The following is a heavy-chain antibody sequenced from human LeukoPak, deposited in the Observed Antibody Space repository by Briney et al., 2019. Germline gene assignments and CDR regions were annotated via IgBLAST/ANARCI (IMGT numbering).Heavy chain of an antibody. D-gene: IGHD2-21*02. CDR1: GGSISSYY. Sequence: PSGTLSLTCTVSGGSISSYYWSWIRQPPGKGLEWIGYIYYSGSTNYNPSLKSRVTISVDTSKSQFSLKLSPVTAADTAVYYCARGVTDFDYWGQGTLVTVSS. CDR2: IYYSGST. J-gene: IGHJ4*02. V-gene: IGHV4-59*01. CDR3: ARGVTDFDY.